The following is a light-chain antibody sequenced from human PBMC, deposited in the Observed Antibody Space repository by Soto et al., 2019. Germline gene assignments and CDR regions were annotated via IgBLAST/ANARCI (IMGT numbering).Light chain of an antibody. CDR1: QSVTTY. CDR3: QQRSNWPPT. V-gene: IGKV3-11*01. J-gene: IGKJ1*01. Sequence: EVVLTQSPATLSLSPGERATLSCRASQSVTTYLAWYQQKRGQAPRLLVYDASNRATCIPARFSGSGSGTDFTLTISSLEPEDFAVYYCQQRSNWPPTFGQGTKVEIK. CDR2: DAS.